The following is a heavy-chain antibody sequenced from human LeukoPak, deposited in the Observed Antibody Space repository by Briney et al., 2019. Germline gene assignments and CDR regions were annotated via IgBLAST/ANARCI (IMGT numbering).Heavy chain of an antibody. D-gene: IGHD4-17*01. CDR1: GGSISSSSYY. CDR2: IYYSGST. CDR3: ARVVATGDYGDPTSDN. J-gene: IGHJ4*02. V-gene: IGHV4-39*01. Sequence: PSETLSLTCTVSGGSISSSSYYWGWIRQPPGKGLEWIGSIYYSGSTYYNPSLKSRVTISADTSKNQFSLKLSSVTAADTAVYYCARVVATGDYGDPTSDNWGQGTLVTVSS.